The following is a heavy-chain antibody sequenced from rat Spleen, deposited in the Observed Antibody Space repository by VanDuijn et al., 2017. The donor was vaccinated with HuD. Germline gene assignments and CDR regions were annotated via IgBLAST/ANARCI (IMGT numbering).Heavy chain of an antibody. D-gene: IGHD1-6*01. J-gene: IGHJ3*01. Sequence: QVQLKESGPGLVQPSQTLSLTCTVSGFSLTSYHVSWVRQPPGKGLEWMGVIGGDGSTAYNSALKSRLSISRETSKRQVFLKMISLKTEDTATYYCARDVYYGLLDWFAYWGQGTLVTVSS. CDR2: IGGDGST. V-gene: IGHV2-43*01. CDR1: GFSLTSYH. CDR3: ARDVYYGLLDWFAY.